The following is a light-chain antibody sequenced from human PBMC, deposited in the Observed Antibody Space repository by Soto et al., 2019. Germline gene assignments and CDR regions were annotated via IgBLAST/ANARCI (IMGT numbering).Light chain of an antibody. J-gene: IGLJ1*01. V-gene: IGLV2-14*01. CDR1: SSDVGGYNY. CDR2: EVT. CDR3: SSFTTSSTL. Sequence: QSALTQPASVSGSPGQSIAISCTGTSSDVGGYNYVSWYQQHPGKAPKLLIYEVTNRPSGISTRFSGSKSGNTASLTISGLQAEDEADYHCSSFTTSSTLFGTGTKVTVL.